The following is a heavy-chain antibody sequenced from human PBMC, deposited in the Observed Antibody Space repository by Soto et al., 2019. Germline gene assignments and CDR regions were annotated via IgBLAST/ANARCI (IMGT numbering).Heavy chain of an antibody. CDR1: GGSISSGGYY. J-gene: IGHJ3*02. V-gene: IGHV4-31*03. CDR3: ARNSYYYDSSGYPPGAFDI. CDR2: IYYSGST. Sequence: SETLSLTCTVSGGSISSGGYYWSWIRQHPGKGLEWIGYIYYSGSTYYKPSLKSRVTISVDTSKNQFSLKLSSVTAADTAVYYCARNSYYYDSSGYPPGAFDIWGQGTMVTVSS. D-gene: IGHD3-22*01.